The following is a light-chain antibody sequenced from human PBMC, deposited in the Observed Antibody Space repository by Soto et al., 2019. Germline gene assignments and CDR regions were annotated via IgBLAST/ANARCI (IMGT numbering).Light chain of an antibody. J-gene: IGKJ2*01. CDR3: HQYDNAPQT. Sequence: EIVLMQSPGTLSLSPGERATLSCRASQTLRRTYIAWYQQKPGQAPRVLIYGASKRATGLPDRFSGSGSGTDFSLTISRLKPEDFAVYYCHQYDNAPQTYGQGTKVEIK. CDR1: QTLRRTY. V-gene: IGKV3-20*01. CDR2: GAS.